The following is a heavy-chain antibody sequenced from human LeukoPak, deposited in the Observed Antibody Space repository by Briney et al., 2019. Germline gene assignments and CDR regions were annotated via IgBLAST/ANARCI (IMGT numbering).Heavy chain of an antibody. Sequence: SETLSLTCTVSGGSISGFYWNWIRQAAGKGLEWIGRIYTCGSTDYNPSLKSRVTMSADTSKKQFSLKLRSVTAADTAVYYCAREYRGYSYGYSDYYGMDVWGQGTTVTVSS. D-gene: IGHD5-18*01. CDR2: IYTCGST. CDR1: GGSISGFY. J-gene: IGHJ6*02. CDR3: AREYRGYSYGYSDYYGMDV. V-gene: IGHV4-4*07.